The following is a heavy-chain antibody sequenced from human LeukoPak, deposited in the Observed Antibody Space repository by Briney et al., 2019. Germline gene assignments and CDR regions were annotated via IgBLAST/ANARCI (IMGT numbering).Heavy chain of an antibody. V-gene: IGHV3-30*02. CDR1: GFTFSSYG. D-gene: IGHD6-13*01. J-gene: IGHJ4*02. CDR3: ARVGEEAAAGTLDY. CDR2: IRYDGRNK. Sequence: LSGGSLRLSCAASGFTFSSYGMHWVRQGPGKGLDWVAFIRYDGRNKYYADSVKGRFTISRDNSKNTLYLQMNSLRAEDTAVYYCARVGEEAAAGTLDYWGQGTLVTVSS.